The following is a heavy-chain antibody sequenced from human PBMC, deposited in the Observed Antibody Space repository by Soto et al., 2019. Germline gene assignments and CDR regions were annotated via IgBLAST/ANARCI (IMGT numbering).Heavy chain of an antibody. CDR3: AKDPGPRRQWLVDPFDS. J-gene: IGHJ4*02. Sequence: QVQLVESGGGVVQPGRSLRLSCVGSGFAFSYYGMYWVRQGPGKGLEWVAVISFDGSKKYYRDSVKGRFTISRDNSKNTLYLQMNSLRVEDTAVYYCAKDPGPRRQWLVDPFDSWGQGTLVTVSS. V-gene: IGHV3-30*18. D-gene: IGHD6-19*01. CDR1: GFAFSYYG. CDR2: ISFDGSKK.